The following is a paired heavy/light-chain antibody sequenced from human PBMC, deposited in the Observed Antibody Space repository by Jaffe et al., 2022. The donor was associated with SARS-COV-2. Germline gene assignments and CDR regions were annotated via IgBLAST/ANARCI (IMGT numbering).Light chain of an antibody. Sequence: IQMTQSPSSLSASVGDRVTITCRASQTIRNYLNWFQQTPGKAPKVLIYAASSLHDGVPSRFSGSGSGTDFSLTISSLQPEDFGTYYCQQTFSAYTFGQGTKLEIK. V-gene: IGKV1-39*01. CDR3: QQTFSAYT. CDR1: QTIRNY. J-gene: IGKJ2*01. CDR2: AAS.
Heavy chain of an antibody. CDR2: IYYSGNT. Sequence: QVQLRESGPGLVKPSQTLSLTCTVSGASISSGGHYWSWIRQYPGMGLEWIGYIYYSGNTYYNPSLKGRITFSVDTSNNQFSLKLSSVTAADTAVYYCARMVSFGGAPPYFDFWGQGTLVTVSS. V-gene: IGHV4-31*03. CDR3: ARMVSFGGAPPYFDF. CDR1: GASISSGGHY. D-gene: IGHD3-16*01. J-gene: IGHJ4*02.